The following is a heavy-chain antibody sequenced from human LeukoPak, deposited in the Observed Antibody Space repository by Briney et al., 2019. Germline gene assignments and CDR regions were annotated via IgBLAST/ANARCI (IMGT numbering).Heavy chain of an antibody. J-gene: IGHJ6*03. D-gene: IGHD2-15*01. Sequence: GRSLRLSCAASGLTFSSYSMNCVRQAPRKGRGWVSYISSSSSTIYYADSVKGRFTISRDNAKNSLYLQMNRLRAEDTAVYYCAKDLEMVAPLPFSCYYYMDVWGKGTTVTVSS. V-gene: IGHV3-48*01. CDR2: ISSSSSTI. CDR3: AKDLEMVAPLPFSCYYYMDV. CDR1: GLTFSSYS.